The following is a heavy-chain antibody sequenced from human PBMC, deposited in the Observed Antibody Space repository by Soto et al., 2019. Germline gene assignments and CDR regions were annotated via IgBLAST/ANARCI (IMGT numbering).Heavy chain of an antibody. CDR2: IYYSGST. CDR1: GGSISSYY. CDR3: ARHTKLGIEAGYAFDI. D-gene: IGHD7-27*01. V-gene: IGHV4-59*08. Sequence: QVQLQESGPGLVKPSETLSLTCTVSGGSISSYYWSWIRQPPGKGLEWIGYIYYSGSTNYNPSLKSRVTISVDTSKNQFSLKLSSVTAADTAVYYCARHTKLGIEAGYAFDIWGQGTMVTVSS. J-gene: IGHJ3*02.